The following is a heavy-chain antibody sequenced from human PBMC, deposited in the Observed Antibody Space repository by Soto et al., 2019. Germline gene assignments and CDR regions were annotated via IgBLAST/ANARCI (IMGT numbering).Heavy chain of an antibody. CDR1: EFNVMSYW. CDR3: ARDIGFDYVN. Sequence: PGGSLRLSSAVSEFNVMSYWMSWVRQAPGKGLEWVASIKEDGSEIYYLQSVRGRFTISRDSAGNALHLAMNYLSAEDTGVYFCARDIGFDYVNWGQGTLVTVSS. CDR2: IKEDGSEI. V-gene: IGHV3-7*01. J-gene: IGHJ4*02. D-gene: IGHD3-16*01.